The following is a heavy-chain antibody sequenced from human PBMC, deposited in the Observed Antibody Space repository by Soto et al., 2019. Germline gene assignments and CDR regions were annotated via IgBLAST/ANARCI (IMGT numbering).Heavy chain of an antibody. V-gene: IGHV3-48*04. CDR3: ARDPVNYYGSGSYLP. Sequence: GESLKISCAASGFTFSSYSMNWVRQAPGKGLEWVSYISSSSSTIYYADSVKGRFTISRDNAKNSLYLQMNSLRAEDTAVYYCARDPVNYYGSGSYLPWGQGTLVTVSS. CDR2: ISSSSSTI. J-gene: IGHJ5*02. D-gene: IGHD3-10*01. CDR1: GFTFSSYS.